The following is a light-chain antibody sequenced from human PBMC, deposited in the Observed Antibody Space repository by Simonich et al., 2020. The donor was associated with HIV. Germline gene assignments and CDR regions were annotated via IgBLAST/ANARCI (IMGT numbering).Light chain of an antibody. Sequence: EVVLTQSPATLSLSPGERATLSCRASQSVSSYLAWYQKKPGQAPRLLIYGASTRAPGVPDRFSGRGSGTEFSLTISSLQSEDSAVYYGQQYNNWPPVTFGGGTKVEIK. CDR3: QQYNNWPPVT. CDR2: GAS. V-gene: IGKV3-15*01. CDR1: QSVSSY. J-gene: IGKJ4*01.